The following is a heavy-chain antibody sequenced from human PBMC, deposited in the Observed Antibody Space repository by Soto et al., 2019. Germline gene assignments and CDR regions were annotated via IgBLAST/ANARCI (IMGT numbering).Heavy chain of an antibody. Sequence: GGSLRLSCAASGFTFSDHYMDWVRQAPGKGLEWVGRTRNKANSYTTEYAASVKGRFTISRDDSKNSLYLQMNSLKTEDTAVYYCARVGATLKYDYWGQGTLVTVSS. D-gene: IGHD1-26*01. CDR3: ARVGATLKYDY. CDR1: GFTFSDHY. J-gene: IGHJ4*02. V-gene: IGHV3-72*01. CDR2: TRNKANSYTT.